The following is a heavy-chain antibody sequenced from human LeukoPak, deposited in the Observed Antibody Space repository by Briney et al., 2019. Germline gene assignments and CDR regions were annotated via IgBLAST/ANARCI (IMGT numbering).Heavy chain of an antibody. J-gene: IGHJ4*02. D-gene: IGHD3-22*01. CDR3: AKDGEKYYDSSGYYSPRPFDS. V-gene: IGHV3-23*01. CDR1: GFTFSNYA. Sequence: GGSLRLSCAASGFTFSNYAMSWVRQAPGKGLEWVSGIGDSGTTYYVDSVGGRFTISRDNSKNTLYLQMNGLRAEDTAVYYCAKDGEKYYDSSGYYSPRPFDSWGQGTLVTVSS. CDR2: IGDSGTT.